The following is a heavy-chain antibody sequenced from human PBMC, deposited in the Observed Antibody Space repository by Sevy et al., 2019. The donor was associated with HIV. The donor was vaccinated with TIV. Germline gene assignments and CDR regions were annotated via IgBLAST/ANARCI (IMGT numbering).Heavy chain of an antibody. CDR2: IKEDDTVK. CDR3: VRAIQSEGCF. Sequence: GGSLRLSCVASGFSLESYWMNWVRQAPGKPLEWVANIKEDDTVKYYVESVKGRFTISRDNGRNLVYLLMNNLKVEDTALYYCVRAIQSEGCFWGQGTRVTVSS. CDR1: GFSLESYW. J-gene: IGHJ4*02. V-gene: IGHV3-7*04. D-gene: IGHD2-21*01.